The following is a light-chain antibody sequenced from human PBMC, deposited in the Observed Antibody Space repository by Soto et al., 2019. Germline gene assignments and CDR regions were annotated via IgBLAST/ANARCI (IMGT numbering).Light chain of an antibody. J-gene: IGKJ5*01. Sequence: DVVMTQSPLSLPVTLGQPASISCRSNQSLVHSDGIAYFSWFQQRPGRSPRXXXYKVSNRDSGVPARFSGSGSGTDVALKISRVEDEDGGVYDCMQGTHWTITFGQGTRLEIK. CDR2: KVS. CDR3: MQGTHWTIT. V-gene: IGKV2-30*02. CDR1: QSLVHSDGIAY.